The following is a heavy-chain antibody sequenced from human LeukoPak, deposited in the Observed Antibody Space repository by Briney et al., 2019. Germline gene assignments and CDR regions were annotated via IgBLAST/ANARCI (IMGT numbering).Heavy chain of an antibody. V-gene: IGHV3-66*02. J-gene: IGHJ6*03. CDR1: AFTVSGNH. D-gene: IGHD1-1*01. CDR3: LPNGPNYFMDV. CDR2: IYSFGRT. Sequence: QSGGSLRLSCAASAFTVSGNHMNWVRQAPGKGLEWVSVIYSFGRTHYADSVKGRFTISRDNSKNTLYLQMSSLRADDTAVYYCLPNGPNYFMDVWGQGTTVTVSS.